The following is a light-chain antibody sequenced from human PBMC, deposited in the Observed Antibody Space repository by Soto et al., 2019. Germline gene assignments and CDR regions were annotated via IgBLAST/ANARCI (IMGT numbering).Light chain of an antibody. J-gene: IGLJ1*01. CDR1: NLGDKY. Sequence: SYELTQPPSLSVSPGQTASVTCSGDNLGDKYTSWYQQKSCQSPALVIYQNTKRPSGIPERFSGSNSGNTATLTISGTQALDEADYYCQAWDTNNFVFGTGTKVTVL. CDR3: QAWDTNNFV. V-gene: IGLV3-1*01. CDR2: QNT.